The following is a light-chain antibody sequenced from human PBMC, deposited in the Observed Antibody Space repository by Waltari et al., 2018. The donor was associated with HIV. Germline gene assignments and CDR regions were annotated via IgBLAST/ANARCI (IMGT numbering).Light chain of an antibody. CDR1: SGSISTHY. J-gene: IGLJ2*01. V-gene: IGLV6-57*01. CDR3: QSYDTSQHVI. CDR2: EDT. Sequence: NFMLTQSHSVSESPGKTVTISCTRTSGSISTHYVQWYQQRPRSSPTTVIYEDTKRPSGVPIRFSGSIDISSNSASLTISALKTEDAADYYCQSYDTSQHVIFGGGTKLTVL.